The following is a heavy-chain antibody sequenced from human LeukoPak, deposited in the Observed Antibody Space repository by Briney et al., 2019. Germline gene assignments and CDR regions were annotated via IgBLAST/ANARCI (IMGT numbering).Heavy chain of an antibody. CDR3: ARVHDYGDYDPDY. V-gene: IGHV1-8*01. D-gene: IGHD4-17*01. CDR1: GDTFTNYE. Sequence: ASVTVSCKASGDTFTNYEINWVRQAPGQGLEWMGWMNPKSGKTAYGQKFQRRITMTRNTSITTAYMELSSLRPEDTAVYFCARVHDYGDYDPDYWGQGTLVTVSS. CDR2: MNPKSGKT. J-gene: IGHJ4*02.